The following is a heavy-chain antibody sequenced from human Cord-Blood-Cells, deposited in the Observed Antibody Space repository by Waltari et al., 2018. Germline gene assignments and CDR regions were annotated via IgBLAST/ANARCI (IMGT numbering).Heavy chain of an antibody. D-gene: IGHD2-8*01. CDR1: GYSISSGYY. V-gene: IGHV4-38-2*02. CDR3: ARDNGFYAFYI. CDR2: IYHSGST. J-gene: IGHJ3*02. Sequence: QVQLQESGPGLVKPSETLSLTCAVSGYSISSGYYWGWIRQPPGKGLEWIGSIYHSGSTYYNPSLKSRVTISVDTSKNQFSLKLSSVTAADTAVYYCARDNGFYAFYIWGQGTMVTVSS.